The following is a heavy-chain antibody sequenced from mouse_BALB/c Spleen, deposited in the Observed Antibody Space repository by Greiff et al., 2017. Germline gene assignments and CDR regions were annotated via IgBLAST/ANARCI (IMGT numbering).Heavy chain of an antibody. Sequence: EVHLVESGGGLVKPGGSLKLSCAASGFTFSSYAMSWVRQTPEKRLEWVASISSGGSTYYPDSVKGRFTISRDNARNILYLQMSSLRSEDTAMYYCARTVVDFDYWGQGTTLTVSS. CDR1: GFTFSSYA. CDR2: ISSGGST. V-gene: IGHV5-6-5*01. J-gene: IGHJ2*01. CDR3: ARTVVDFDY. D-gene: IGHD1-1*01.